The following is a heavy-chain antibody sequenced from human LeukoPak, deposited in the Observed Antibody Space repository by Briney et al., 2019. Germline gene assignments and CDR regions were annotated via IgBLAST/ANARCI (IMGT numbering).Heavy chain of an antibody. V-gene: IGHV4-39*01. CDR1: GGSISSSSYY. D-gene: IGHD3-3*01. Sequence: SETLSLTYTVSGGSISSSSYYWGWIRRPPGKGLEWIGSIYYSGSTYYNPSLKSRVTISVDTSKNQFSLKLSSVTAADTAVYYCARGLRLEYYWSGYYDWGQGTLVTVSS. J-gene: IGHJ4*02. CDR2: IYYSGST. CDR3: ARGLRLEYYWSGYYD.